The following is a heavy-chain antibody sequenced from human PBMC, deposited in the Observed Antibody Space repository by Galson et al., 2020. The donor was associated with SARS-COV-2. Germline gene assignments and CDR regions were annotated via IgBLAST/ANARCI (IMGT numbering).Heavy chain of an antibody. J-gene: IGHJ3*02. CDR1: GGSISSGGYY. D-gene: IGHD3-22*01. CDR3: ARAPITMIVVVDAFDI. CDR2: LYYSGST. V-gene: IGHV4-31*03. Sequence: ETSETLSLTCTVPGGSISSGGYYWSWIRQHPGKGLEWIGYLYYSGSTYYNPSLKSRVTISVDTSKNQFSLKLSSVTAADTAMSYCARAPITMIVVVDAFDIWGQGTMVTVSS.